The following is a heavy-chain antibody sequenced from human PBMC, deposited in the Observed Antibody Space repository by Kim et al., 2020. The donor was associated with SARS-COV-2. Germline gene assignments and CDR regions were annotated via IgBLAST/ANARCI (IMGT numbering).Heavy chain of an antibody. J-gene: IGHJ4*02. CDR1: GGSISNYF. CDR2: IYTTGTT. CDR3: AREMTTMRGLDY. V-gene: IGHV4-4*07. Sequence: SETLSLTCSVSGGSISNYFWSWIRQPAGKGLEWIGRIYTTGTTNYNSSLKSRVTMSVDTPKNQCSLELTPVTAADTAVCYCAREMTTMRGLDYWGQGTLVTVSS. D-gene: IGHD4-4*01.